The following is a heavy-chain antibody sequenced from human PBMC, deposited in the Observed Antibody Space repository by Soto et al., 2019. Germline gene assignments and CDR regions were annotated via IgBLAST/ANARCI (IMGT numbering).Heavy chain of an antibody. Sequence: ETLARTFTVSGASSSNYHWNWIRQPPGKVLELIGYIYYSGTYYNPSLTSRVSMSLDTSKTQFSLNLKSVNTSDTAVYFCALGGFNYGLPYEFWGHGTQDTVSS. CDR3: ALGGFNYGLPYEF. CDR2: IYYSGT. D-gene: IGHD5-18*01. J-gene: IGHJ4*01. V-gene: IGHV4-59*01. CDR1: GASSSNYH.